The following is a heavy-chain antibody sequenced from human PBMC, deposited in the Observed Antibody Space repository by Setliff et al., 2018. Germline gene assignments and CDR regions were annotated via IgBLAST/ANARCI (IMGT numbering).Heavy chain of an antibody. CDR3: GRLGGCNTDLFTDAFDI. CDR2: IYTGDSDT. V-gene: IGHV5-51*01. Sequence: GESLKTHCKGFGYTFTNYWIGWVRQMPGNGLEWMGIIYTGDSDTRYRPSFRGQVTISVDKPISITYLQWSSLKASDTDMYCCGRLGGCNTDLFTDAFDIWGQGTMVTVSS. J-gene: IGHJ3*02. CDR1: GYTFTNYW. D-gene: IGHD3-9*01.